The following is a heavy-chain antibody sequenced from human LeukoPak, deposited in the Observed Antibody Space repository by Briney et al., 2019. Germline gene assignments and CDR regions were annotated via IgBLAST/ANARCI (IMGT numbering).Heavy chain of an antibody. J-gene: IGHJ6*03. Sequence: PSETLSLTCAVYGGSFSGYYWSWIRQPPGKGLEWIGEINHSGRTNYNPSLKSRVTISVDTSKNQFSLKLSSVTAADTAVYYCARGPSYYDFWSGYPFMDVWGKGTTVTVSS. CDR3: ARGPSYYDFWSGYPFMDV. CDR1: GGSFSGYY. CDR2: INHSGRT. V-gene: IGHV4-34*01. D-gene: IGHD3-3*01.